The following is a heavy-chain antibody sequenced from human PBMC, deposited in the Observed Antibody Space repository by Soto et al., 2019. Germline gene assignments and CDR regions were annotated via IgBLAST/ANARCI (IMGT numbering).Heavy chain of an antibody. CDR1: GYSFTSYW. Sequence: GESLKISCKGSGYSFTSYWIGWVRQMPGKGLEWMGIIYPGDSDTRYSPSFQGQVTISADKSFSTAYLQWSSLKAPDTAMYYCARFYYDTGGPQASFLHWGQGTLVTVS. CDR2: IYPGDSDT. D-gene: IGHD3-22*01. V-gene: IGHV5-51*01. CDR3: ARFYYDTGGPQASFLH. J-gene: IGHJ1*01.